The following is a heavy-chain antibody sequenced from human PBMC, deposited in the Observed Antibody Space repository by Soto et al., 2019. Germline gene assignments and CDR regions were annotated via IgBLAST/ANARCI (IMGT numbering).Heavy chain of an antibody. CDR2: IWYDGSNK. CDR3: ARPDYYDSSGQAPDV. Sequence: QVQLVESGGGVVQPGRSLRLSCAASGFTFSSYGMHWVRQAPGKGLEWVAVIWYDGSNKYYADSVTGRFNITRDNSRNTMYLQVNSLGAKDTAVYYCARPDYYDSSGQAPDVWGQGTTVTVS. J-gene: IGHJ6*02. D-gene: IGHD3-22*01. CDR1: GFTFSSYG. V-gene: IGHV3-33*01.